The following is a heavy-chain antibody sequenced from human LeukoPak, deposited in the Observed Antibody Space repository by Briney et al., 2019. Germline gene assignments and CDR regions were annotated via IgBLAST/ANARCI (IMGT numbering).Heavy chain of an antibody. V-gene: IGHV4-34*01. CDR1: GGSFSGYY. D-gene: IGHD3-10*01. CDR3: ARGRKKGPVRGFRNWFDP. CDR2: INHSGST. Sequence: SETLSLTCAVYGGSFSGYYWSWIRQPPGKGLEWIGEINHSGSTNYDPSLKSRVTISVDTSKNQFSLKLSSVTAADTAVYYCARGRKKGPVRGFRNWFDPWGQGTLVTVPS. J-gene: IGHJ5*02.